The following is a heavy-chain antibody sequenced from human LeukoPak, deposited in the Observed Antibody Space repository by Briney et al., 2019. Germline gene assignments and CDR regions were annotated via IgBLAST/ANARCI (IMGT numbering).Heavy chain of an antibody. J-gene: IGHJ3*02. Sequence: GESLKISCKGSGYSFTNYWIGWGRQMPGKGLEWMGIIYPGDSDTRYSPSFQGQVTISADKSISTAYLQWSSLNASDTAIYYCALEYSSSNVFDIWGQGTMVTVSS. CDR3: ALEYSSSNVFDI. V-gene: IGHV5-51*01. D-gene: IGHD6-6*01. CDR1: GYSFTNYW. CDR2: IYPGDSDT.